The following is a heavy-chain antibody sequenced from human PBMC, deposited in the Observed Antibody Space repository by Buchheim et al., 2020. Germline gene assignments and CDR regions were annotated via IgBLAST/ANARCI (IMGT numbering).Heavy chain of an antibody. CDR2: MNPNSGNT. Sequence: QVQLVQSGAEVKKPGASVKVSCKASGYTFTSYDINWVRQAPGQGLEWMGWMNPNSGNTGYAQKFQGRVTMTRNTSISTSYMELSSLRSEDTAVYYCARGLRYVDWLSPLGYYYYGMDVWGQGTT. CDR1: GYTFTSYD. D-gene: IGHD3-9*01. CDR3: ARGLRYVDWLSPLGYYYYGMDV. J-gene: IGHJ6*02. V-gene: IGHV1-8*01.